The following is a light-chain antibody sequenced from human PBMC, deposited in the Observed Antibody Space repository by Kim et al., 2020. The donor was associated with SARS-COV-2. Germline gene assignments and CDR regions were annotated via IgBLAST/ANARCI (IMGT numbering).Light chain of an antibody. CDR2: DNN. V-gene: IGLV1-51*01. Sequence: KAPCPCPGGRSSIGKYYVSGDQQLPGTATKLLSYDNNKRPSGIPDRVSGSKSGPSATLVITGIQTGDEADYCCGTWDSSLSAGVFGGGTQLTVL. CDR3: GTWDSSLSAGV. CDR1: RSSIGKYY. J-gene: IGLJ3*02.